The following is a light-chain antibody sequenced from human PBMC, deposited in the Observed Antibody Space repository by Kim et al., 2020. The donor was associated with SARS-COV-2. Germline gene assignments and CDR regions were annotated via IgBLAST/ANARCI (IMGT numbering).Light chain of an antibody. Sequence: SASIGDRVSITCQASQGISNYLACFQRKPGKVPQRLIYAASSLQSGVPSRFSGSASGTEFTLTISGLQPENVAMYYCLQGNSYPYTFAQGTKLQI. V-gene: IGKV1-17*03. CDR1: QGISNY. CDR2: AAS. J-gene: IGKJ2*01. CDR3: LQGNSYPYT.